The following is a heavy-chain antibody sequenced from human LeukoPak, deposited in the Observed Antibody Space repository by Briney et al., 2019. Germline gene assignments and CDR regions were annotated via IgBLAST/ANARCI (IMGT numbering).Heavy chain of an antibody. J-gene: IGHJ6*02. CDR2: INTNTGNP. CDR3: ARGGSPPNYYYYGMDV. Sequence: GASVKVSCKASGYTFTSYAMNWVRQAPGQGLEWMEWINTNTGNPTYAQGFTGRFVFSLDTSVCTAYLQISSLKAEDTAVYYCARGGSPPNYYYYGMDVWGQGTTVTVSS. CDR1: GYTFTSYA. D-gene: IGHD6-19*01. V-gene: IGHV7-4-1*02.